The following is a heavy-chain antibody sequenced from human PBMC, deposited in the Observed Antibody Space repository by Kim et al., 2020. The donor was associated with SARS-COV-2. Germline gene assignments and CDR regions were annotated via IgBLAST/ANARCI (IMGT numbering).Heavy chain of an antibody. V-gene: IGHV1-3*01. Sequence: SQKFQGRVTITRDTSASTAYMELYSLRSEDTAVYYCARGGTITSYYFDYWGQGTLVTVSS. CDR3: ARGGTITSYYFDY. J-gene: IGHJ4*02. D-gene: IGHD1-1*01.